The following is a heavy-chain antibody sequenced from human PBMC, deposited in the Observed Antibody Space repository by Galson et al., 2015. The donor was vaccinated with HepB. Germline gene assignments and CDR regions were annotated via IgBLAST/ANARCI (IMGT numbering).Heavy chain of an antibody. D-gene: IGHD3-9*01. V-gene: IGHV3-48*01. CDR1: GFTFSSYS. J-gene: IGHJ3*02. CDR2: ISSSSSTI. CDR3: ARVSYDILTGPTPGAFDI. Sequence: SLRLSCAASGFTFSSYSMNWVRQAPGKGLEWVSYISSSSSTIYYADSVKGRFTISRDNAKNSLYLQMNSLRAEDTAVYYCARVSYDILTGPTPGAFDIWGQGTMVTVSS.